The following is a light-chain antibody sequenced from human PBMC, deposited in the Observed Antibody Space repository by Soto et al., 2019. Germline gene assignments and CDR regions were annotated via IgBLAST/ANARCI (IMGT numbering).Light chain of an antibody. Sequence: EIVLTQSPATLSVSPGGGATLSCRASQSVSSHLAWYQQEPGQGPRLLIYDASTRATGIPARFSGSGSGTEFTLTTSSLQSEDFGVYYCQHYDVWPLTFGQGTKVDIK. CDR2: DAS. CDR3: QHYDVWPLT. CDR1: QSVSSH. J-gene: IGKJ1*01. V-gene: IGKV3-15*01.